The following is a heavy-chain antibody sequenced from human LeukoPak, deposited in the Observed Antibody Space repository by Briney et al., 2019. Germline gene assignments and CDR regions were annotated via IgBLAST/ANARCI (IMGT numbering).Heavy chain of an antibody. V-gene: IGHV1-69*01. D-gene: IGHD3-22*01. CDR3: ARGPITTRSHFDY. Sequence: SVKVSCKASGGTFSSYAISWVRQAPGQGLEWMGGIIPIFATANYAQKSQGRVTITADESTSTAYMELSSLRSEDTAVYYCARGPITTRSHFDYWGQGTLVTVSS. CDR1: GGTFSSYA. CDR2: IIPIFATA. J-gene: IGHJ4*02.